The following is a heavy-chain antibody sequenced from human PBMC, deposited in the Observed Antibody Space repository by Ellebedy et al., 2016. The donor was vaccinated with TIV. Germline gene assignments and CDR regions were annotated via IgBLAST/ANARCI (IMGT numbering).Heavy chain of an antibody. Sequence: AASVKVSCKASGGTFSSYAISWVRQAPGQGLEWMGGIIPIFGTANYAQKFQGRVTITADESTSTAYMELSSLRSEDTAVYYCARGFWNDNFYFDYWGQGTLVTVSS. CDR3: ARGFWNDNFYFDY. D-gene: IGHD1-1*01. J-gene: IGHJ4*02. CDR1: GGTFSSYA. CDR2: IIPIFGTA. V-gene: IGHV1-69*13.